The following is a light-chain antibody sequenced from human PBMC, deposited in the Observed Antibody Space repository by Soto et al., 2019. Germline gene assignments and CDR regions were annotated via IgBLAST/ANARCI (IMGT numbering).Light chain of an antibody. CDR3: HQSYSLPEA. V-gene: IGKV3-15*01. CDR1: QPVSDK. J-gene: IGKJ1*01. Sequence: AVTQSPADVSVTPEVGTTLACWASQPVSDKLAWYQQKPGQAPRLLIYGASARARGIPDRFSGSGSGTEFSFTVTSLQSEDFATYYCHQSYSLPEAFGQGTKVDI. CDR2: GAS.